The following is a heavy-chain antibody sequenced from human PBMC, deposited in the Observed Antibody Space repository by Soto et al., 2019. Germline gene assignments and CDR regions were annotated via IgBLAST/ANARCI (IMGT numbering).Heavy chain of an antibody. V-gene: IGHV1-18*01. J-gene: IGHJ4*02. Sequence: QVQLVQSGGEVKEPGASVKVSCKASGYTFSNYGMSWVRQAPGQGLEWMGWISAYNGYTKYAQKFQGRVTMTTDTSTITGYMELRSLRSDDTAVYYCARERSLNRDLSLDSWGQGPPVTVSS. CDR3: ARERSLNRDLSLDS. CDR1: GYTFSNYG. CDR2: ISAYNGYT. D-gene: IGHD2-15*01.